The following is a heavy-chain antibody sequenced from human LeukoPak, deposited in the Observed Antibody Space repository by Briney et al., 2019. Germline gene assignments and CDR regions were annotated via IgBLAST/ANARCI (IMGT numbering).Heavy chain of an antibody. D-gene: IGHD3-10*01. CDR3: ASGDSGSYWPFDY. CDR2: INPSGGST. J-gene: IGHJ4*02. CDR1: GYTFTSYY. V-gene: IGHV1-46*01. Sequence: ASVKVSCKASGYTFTSYYIHWVRQAPGQGLEWMGTINPSGGSTNYAQKFQGRVTMTSDTSTSTVYMELSSLRSEDTAVFYCASGDSGSYWPFDYWGQGTLVTVSS.